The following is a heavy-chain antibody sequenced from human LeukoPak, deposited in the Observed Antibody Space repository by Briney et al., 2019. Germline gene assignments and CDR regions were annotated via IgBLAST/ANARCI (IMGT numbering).Heavy chain of an antibody. D-gene: IGHD3-16*01. J-gene: IGHJ4*02. CDR1: GYTFTDYY. Sequence: GASVNVSCKASGYTFTDYYLHWVRQAPGQGLEWMGWMNPNSGGTNYAQMFQGRVTLTSDTSITTAYMELRRLRSDDSAVYYCARIRLGESTIDYWGQGTLVTVSS. V-gene: IGHV1-2*02. CDR3: ARIRLGESTIDY. CDR2: MNPNSGGT.